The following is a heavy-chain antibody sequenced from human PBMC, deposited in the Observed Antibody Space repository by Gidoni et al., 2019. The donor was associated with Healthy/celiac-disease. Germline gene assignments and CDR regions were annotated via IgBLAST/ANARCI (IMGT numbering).Heavy chain of an antibody. J-gene: IGHJ4*02. D-gene: IGHD3-9*01. V-gene: IGHV4-61*02. CDR2: IYTSGST. Sequence: QVQLQESGPGLVKPSPTLSLTCPAPAGSISSGSYYWSWIRQPAGKGLEWIGRIYTSGSTNYNPSLKSRVTISVDTSKNQFSLKLSSVTAADTAVYYCARGILTGYVHYYFDYWGQGTLVTVSS. CDR1: AGSISSGSYY. CDR3: ARGILTGYVHYYFDY.